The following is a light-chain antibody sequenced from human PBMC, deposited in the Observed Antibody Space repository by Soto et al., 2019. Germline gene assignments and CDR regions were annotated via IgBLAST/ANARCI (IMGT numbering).Light chain of an antibody. V-gene: IGKV3-11*01. CDR3: QQRSSWPLT. CDR2: DAS. CDR1: QSVSSS. J-gene: IGKJ4*01. Sequence: EIVLTQSPATLSLSPGERATLSCRASQSVSSSLAWYQQKPGQTPRLLIYDASNRATGIPARFSGSGSGTDFTLTVSSLEPEDFAVYYCQQRSSWPLTFGGVTKVAIK.